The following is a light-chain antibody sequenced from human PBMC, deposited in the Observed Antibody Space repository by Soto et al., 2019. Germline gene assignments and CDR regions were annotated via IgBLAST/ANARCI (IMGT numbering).Light chain of an antibody. Sequence: DIHMTQSPSTLSASVGDSVTVTCRASQPITTWLAWYQQKPGRAPRLLIYDAFALQSGVPSRFSGSGAGTEFTLTISSLQPDDFATYYCQQYNSFLTTFGQGTKVDIK. CDR2: DAF. CDR1: QPITTW. J-gene: IGKJ1*01. CDR3: QQYNSFLTT. V-gene: IGKV1-5*01.